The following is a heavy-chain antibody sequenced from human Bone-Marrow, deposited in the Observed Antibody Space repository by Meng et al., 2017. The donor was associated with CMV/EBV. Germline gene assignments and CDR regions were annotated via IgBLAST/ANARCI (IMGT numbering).Heavy chain of an antibody. CDR1: GGTFSSYA. J-gene: IGHJ4*02. D-gene: IGHD2-2*02. V-gene: IGHV1-69*05. Sequence: SVKVSCKASGGTFSSYAISWVLQAPGQGLEWMGGIIPIFGTANYAQKFQGRVTITTNESTSTAYMELSRLRSDDTAVYYCARLGYCSSTSCYTVGNYYFDYWGQGTLVTVSS. CDR2: IIPIFGTA. CDR3: ARLGYCSSTSCYTVGNYYFDY.